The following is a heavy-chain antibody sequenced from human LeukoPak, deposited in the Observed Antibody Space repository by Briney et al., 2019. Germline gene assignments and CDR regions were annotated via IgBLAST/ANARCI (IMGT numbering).Heavy chain of an antibody. D-gene: IGHD2-2*01. J-gene: IGHJ4*02. CDR2: IYYSGST. CDR3: ARGPILVVVPAADITGKTPYDY. Sequence: SETLSLTCTVSGGSVSSGSYYWSWIRQPPGKGLEWIGYIYYSGSTNYNPSLKSRVTISVDTSKNQFSLKLSSVTAADTAVYYCARGPILVVVPAADITGKTPYDYWGQGTLVTVSS. V-gene: IGHV4-61*01. CDR1: GGSVSSGSYY.